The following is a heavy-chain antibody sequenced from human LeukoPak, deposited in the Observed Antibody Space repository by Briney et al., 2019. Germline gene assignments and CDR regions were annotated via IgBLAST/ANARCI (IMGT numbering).Heavy chain of an antibody. D-gene: IGHD3-9*01. J-gene: IGHJ4*02. CDR3: ARGTGIRQYYDILTGSFDY. Sequence: GGSLRLSCAASGFTFSDYYMSWIRQAPGKGLEWVSYSGSSSSYTNYADSVKGRFTISRDNAKNSLFPQMNSLRAEDTAVYYCARGTGIRQYYDILTGSFDYWGQGTLVTVSS. CDR2: SGSSSSYT. CDR1: GFTFSDYY. V-gene: IGHV3-11*06.